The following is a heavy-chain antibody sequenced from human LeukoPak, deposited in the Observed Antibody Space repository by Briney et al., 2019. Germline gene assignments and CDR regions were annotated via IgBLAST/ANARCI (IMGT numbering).Heavy chain of an antibody. CDR2: IKSNTDGGTT. CDR3: TTGTYDSSGYYYGETDY. CDR1: GFSFSNAW. V-gene: IGHV3-15*01. J-gene: IGHJ4*02. Sequence: PGGSLRLSCAASGFSFSNAWRSWVPQAPGKGLEWVGRIKSNTDGGTTDYGARVKGRFTISRDDSKNTLYLQINSLKTVDTGVYYCTTGTYDSSGYYYGETDYWGQGTLVTVSS. D-gene: IGHD3-22*01.